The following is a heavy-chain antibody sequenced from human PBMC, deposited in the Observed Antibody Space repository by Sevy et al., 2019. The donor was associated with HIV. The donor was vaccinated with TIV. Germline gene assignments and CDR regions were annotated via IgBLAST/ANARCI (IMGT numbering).Heavy chain of an antibody. J-gene: IGHJ6*02. Sequence: ASVKVSCKASGYTFSSYDINWVRQATGQGLEWMGWMNPNSDNTGYSQKFQGRVTMTRNTSISTAYMELNSLSSEDTAVYYCAKILAFCSSTSCYPGYYYYCMDFWGQGTTVTVSS. CDR1: GYTFSSYD. D-gene: IGHD2-2*01. V-gene: IGHV1-8*01. CDR3: AKILAFCSSTSCYPGYYYYCMDF. CDR2: MNPNSDNT.